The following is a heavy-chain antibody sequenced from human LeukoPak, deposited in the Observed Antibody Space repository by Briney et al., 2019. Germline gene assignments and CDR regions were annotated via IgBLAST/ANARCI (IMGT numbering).Heavy chain of an antibody. D-gene: IGHD6-19*01. CDR1: GGSISSYY. J-gene: IGHJ4*02. V-gene: IGHV4-59*01. CDR3: ARNPSSGWPNFDY. CDR2: IYYSGST. Sequence: KPSETLSLTCTVSGGSISSYYWSWIRQPPGKGLEWIGYIYYSGSTNYNPSLKSRVTISVDTSKNQFSLKLSSVTAADTAVYYCARNPSSGWPNFDYWGQGTLVTVSS.